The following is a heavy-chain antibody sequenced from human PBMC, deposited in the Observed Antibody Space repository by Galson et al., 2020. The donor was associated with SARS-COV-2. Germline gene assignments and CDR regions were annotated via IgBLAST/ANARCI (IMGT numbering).Heavy chain of an antibody. CDR1: GGSISSSSYY. D-gene: IGHD4-17*01. V-gene: IGHV4-39*01. CDR3: ARPATTVTTRDY. J-gene: IGHJ4*02. CDR2: IYYSAST. Sequence: ASETLSLTCTVSGGSISSSSYYWGWYRQPPGTGLEWIGSIYYSASTYYNTPLKSRVTISVDTSKNQFSLKLSSVTAADTAVYYCARPATTVTTRDYWGRGTLVTVSS.